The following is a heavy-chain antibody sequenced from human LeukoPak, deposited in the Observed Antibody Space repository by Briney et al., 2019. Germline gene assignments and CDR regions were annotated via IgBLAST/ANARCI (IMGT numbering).Heavy chain of an antibody. V-gene: IGHV3-53*01. CDR3: ARYRGYSSSYYYGMDV. J-gene: IGHJ6*02. CDR2: IYSGGST. CDR1: GFTVSSTY. D-gene: IGHD6-13*01. Sequence: GGSLRLSCAASGFTVSSTYMSWVRQAPGKGLEWVSVIYSGGSTYYADSVKGRFTISRDNSKNTLYLQMNSLRAEDTAVYYCARYRGYSSSYYYGMDVWGQGTTVTVSS.